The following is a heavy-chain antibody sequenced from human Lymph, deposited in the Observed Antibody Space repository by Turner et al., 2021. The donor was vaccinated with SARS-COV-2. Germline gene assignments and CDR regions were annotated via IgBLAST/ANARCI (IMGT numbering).Heavy chain of an antibody. Sequence: EVQLLESGGGLVQPGGSLRLSCAASGFTFNNYAMSWVRQAPGKGLEWGSTISGSGGSTIYADSGKGRFTISRDNSKNTVYLQMKSPRAQGTAVYYCANLYPTVSWEFPYAMDVWGQGTTVTVSS. V-gene: IGHV3-23*01. CDR3: ANLYPTVSWEFPYAMDV. D-gene: IGHD3-16*01. CDR2: ISGSGGST. CDR1: GFTFNNYA. J-gene: IGHJ6*02.